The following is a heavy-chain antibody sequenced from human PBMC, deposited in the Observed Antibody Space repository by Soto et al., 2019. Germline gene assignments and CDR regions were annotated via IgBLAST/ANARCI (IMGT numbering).Heavy chain of an antibody. CDR2: IIPIFGTA. CDR1: GGTFSSYA. D-gene: IGHD3-22*01. V-gene: IGHV1-69*13. J-gene: IGHJ3*02. CDR3: ASSYYDSSGYDHSDAFDI. Sequence: SVKVSCKASGGTFSSYAISWVRQAPGQGLEWMGGIIPIFGTANYAQKFQGRVTITADESTSTAYMELSSLRSEDTAVYYCASSYYDSSGYDHSDAFDIWGQGTMVTVSS.